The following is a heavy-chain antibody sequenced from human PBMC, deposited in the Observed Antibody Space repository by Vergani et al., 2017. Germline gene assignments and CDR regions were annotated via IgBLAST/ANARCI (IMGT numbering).Heavy chain of an antibody. CDR2: IKQDGSEK. D-gene: IGHD2-21*02. V-gene: IGHV3-7*01. CDR1: GFTFSSYW. CDR3: ARAAYCGGDCYYFDAFDI. J-gene: IGHJ3*02. Sequence: EVQLVESGGGLVKPGGSLRLSCAASGFTFSSYWMSWVRQAPGKGLEWVANIKQDGSEKYYVDSVKGRFTTSRDNAKNSLYLQMNSLRAEDTAVYYCARAAYCGGDCYYFDAFDIWGQGTMVTVSS.